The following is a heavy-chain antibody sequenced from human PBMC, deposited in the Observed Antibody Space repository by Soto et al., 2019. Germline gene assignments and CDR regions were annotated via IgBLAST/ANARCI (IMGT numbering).Heavy chain of an antibody. CDR1: GFTFSSYA. CDR2: ISGSGGST. D-gene: IGHD3-9*01. Sequence: GGSLRLSCAASGFTFSSYAMSWVRQAPGKGLEWVSAISGSGGSTYYADSVKGRFTISRDNSKNTLYLQMNSLRAEVTAVYYCAKGYYDILTGYATSYYDYGMDVWGQGTTVTVSS. V-gene: IGHV3-23*01. J-gene: IGHJ6*02. CDR3: AKGYYDILTGYATSYYDYGMDV.